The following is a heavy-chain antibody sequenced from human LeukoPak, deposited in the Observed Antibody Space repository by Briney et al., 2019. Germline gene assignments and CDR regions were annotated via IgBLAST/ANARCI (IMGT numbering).Heavy chain of an antibody. Sequence: GGSLRLSCASSGFTFKTYAMSWVRQAPGKGLEWVSGIRSSGDSTYYADSVKGRFTISRDNSRNTLYLQMNSLSAEDTAVYYCAKEVRESAWFYFDYWGQGTLATVSS. CDR1: GFTFKTYA. V-gene: IGHV3-23*01. CDR3: AKEVRESAWFYFDY. J-gene: IGHJ4*02. CDR2: IRSSGDST. D-gene: IGHD3-10*01.